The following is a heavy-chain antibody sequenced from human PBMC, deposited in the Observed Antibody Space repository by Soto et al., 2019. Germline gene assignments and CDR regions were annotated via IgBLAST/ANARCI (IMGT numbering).Heavy chain of an antibody. CDR2: ISSDGTTT. J-gene: IGHJ4*02. Sequence: GGSRRLSCVPSGFSFRSYWMHLVRQAPGKGLVWVARISSDGTTTTYADSANGRFTVSRDNAANTLYLQMSSLRAEDTAVYYCAGESYGVLTGYYNDYWGQGTLVTVSS. CDR1: GFSFRSYW. V-gene: IGHV3-74*01. D-gene: IGHD3-9*01. CDR3: AGESYGVLTGYYNDY.